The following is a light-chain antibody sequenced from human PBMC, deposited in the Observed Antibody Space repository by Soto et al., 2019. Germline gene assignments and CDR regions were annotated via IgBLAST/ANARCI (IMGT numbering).Light chain of an antibody. Sequence: IVMTQSPATLSVSPGGRATLSCRASQSISTKLAWYQQKPGQAPRLLIYGASTRAPGIPVRFSGSGSGTELTLTITSLQSADFAVYYCQEYNDWRPITFGGGTKVEIK. J-gene: IGKJ4*01. CDR1: QSISTK. V-gene: IGKV3-15*01. CDR2: GAS. CDR3: QEYNDWRPIT.